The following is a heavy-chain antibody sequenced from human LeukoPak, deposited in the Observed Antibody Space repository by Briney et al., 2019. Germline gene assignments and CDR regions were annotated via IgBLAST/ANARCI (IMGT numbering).Heavy chain of an antibody. CDR2: IYHSGST. Sequence: SETLSLTCAVYGGSFSGYYWSWIRQPPGKGLEWIGSIYHSGSTYYNPSLKSRVTISVDTSKNQFSLKLSSVTAADTAVYYCARDGGPTRPFDIWGQGTMVTVSS. D-gene: IGHD2-15*01. CDR1: GGSFSGYY. V-gene: IGHV4-34*01. CDR3: ARDGGPTRPFDI. J-gene: IGHJ3*02.